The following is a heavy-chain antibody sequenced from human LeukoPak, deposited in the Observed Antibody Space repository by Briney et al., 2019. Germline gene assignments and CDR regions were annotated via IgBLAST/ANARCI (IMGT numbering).Heavy chain of an antibody. D-gene: IGHD5-18*01. Sequence: PSETLSLTCTVSGGSISSYYWSWIRQHPGKGLEWIGYIYYSGSTYYNPSLKSRVTISVDTSKNQFSLKLSSVTAADTAVYYCARERELWSHDYWGQGTLVTVSS. CDR3: ARERELWSHDY. V-gene: IGHV4-59*06. CDR2: IYYSGST. J-gene: IGHJ4*02. CDR1: GGSISSYY.